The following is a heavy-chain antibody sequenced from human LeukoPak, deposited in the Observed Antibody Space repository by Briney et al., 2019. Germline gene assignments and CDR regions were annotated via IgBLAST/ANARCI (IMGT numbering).Heavy chain of an antibody. CDR3: ARLDYGDDFDY. CDR2: IDPSDSYT. V-gene: IGHV5-10-1*01. J-gene: IGHJ4*02. Sequence: RGESLRIFCKGSGYSLPSYWISWVRQMPGKGLEWMGRIDPSDSYTNFSPSFQGHVTISADKSISTAYLQWSSLKASDTAMYYCARLDYGDDFDYWGQGTLVTVSS. CDR1: GYSLPSYW. D-gene: IGHD4-17*01.